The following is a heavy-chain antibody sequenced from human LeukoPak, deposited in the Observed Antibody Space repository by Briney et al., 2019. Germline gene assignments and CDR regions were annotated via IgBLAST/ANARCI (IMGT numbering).Heavy chain of an antibody. J-gene: IGHJ4*02. V-gene: IGHV4-39*01. CDR3: ASGLAYYFDY. D-gene: IGHD6-19*01. CDR2: LYYREST. CDR1: GGSISSSSYY. Sequence: KPSETLSLTCTVSGGSISSSSYYWGWIRQPPGKGLEWIGSLYYRESTYYNPSLQSRVTISVDSSKNRFSLRLSSVTAADTAVYYCASGLAYYFDYWGLGALVTVSS.